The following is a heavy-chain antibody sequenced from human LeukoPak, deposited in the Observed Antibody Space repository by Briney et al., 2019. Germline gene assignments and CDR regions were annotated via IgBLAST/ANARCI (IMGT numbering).Heavy chain of an antibody. CDR2: INPDSGGT. V-gene: IGHV1-2*02. CDR3: ARGGSRGGLPSYNPFVDY. CDR1: GYSFTNYY. D-gene: IGHD1-14*01. J-gene: IGHJ4*02. Sequence: ASVKVSCKASGYSFTNYYMHWVRQAPGQGLEWMGWINPDSGGTKSPHKFQGRVTMTRDTSITSTYMELSGLRSDDTAVYYCARGGSRGGLPSYNPFVDYWGQGTLVTVSS.